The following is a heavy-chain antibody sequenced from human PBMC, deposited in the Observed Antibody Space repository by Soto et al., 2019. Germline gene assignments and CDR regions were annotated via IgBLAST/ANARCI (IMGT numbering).Heavy chain of an antibody. CDR3: ARVYFKYDYWGQGTLVTVSSGKPQRASVKVSCKASGPFDY. Sequence: GSLRLSCAASGFTFRSYAMHWVRQAPGKGLEWVAIISYDEIYKYYADSVKGRFTISRVNAKNSLYLQMNSLRAEDTAVYYCARVYFKYDYWGQGTLVTVSSGKPQRASVKVSCKASGPFDYWGQGTLVTVSS. CDR2: ISYDEIYK. D-gene: IGHD4-17*01. CDR1: GFTFRSYA. J-gene: IGHJ4*02. V-gene: IGHV3-30-3*01.